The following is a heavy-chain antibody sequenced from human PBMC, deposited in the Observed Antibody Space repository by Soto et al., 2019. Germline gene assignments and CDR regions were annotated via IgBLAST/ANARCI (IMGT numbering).Heavy chain of an antibody. Sequence: PGGSLRLSCAASGFSFSTYSMNWVRQAPGKGLEWVSYISTRSNSIYYADSVKGRFTVSRDNAKNSLFLQMSRLRDEDTAVYFCARAKYGGAHSPSDNWGQGSLVTVSS. V-gene: IGHV3-48*02. CDR3: ARAKYGGAHSPSDN. J-gene: IGHJ4*02. D-gene: IGHD1-26*01. CDR1: GFSFSTYS. CDR2: ISTRSNSI.